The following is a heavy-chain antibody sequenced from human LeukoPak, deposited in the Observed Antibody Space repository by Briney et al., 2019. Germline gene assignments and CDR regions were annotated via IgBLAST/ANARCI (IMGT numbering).Heavy chain of an antibody. Sequence: PGGSLRLSCAASGFTFSSYGMSWVRQAPGKGLEWVSGISSSGDSTYYGDSVKGRVTISRDNSKNTLDLQMNSLRAEDTAVYYCAKSEAFNPYRSGSIVGHFEYWGQGTLVTVSS. J-gene: IGHJ4*02. CDR3: AKSEAFNPYRSGSIVGHFEY. V-gene: IGHV3-23*01. CDR2: ISSSGDST. CDR1: GFTFSSYG. D-gene: IGHD3-10*01.